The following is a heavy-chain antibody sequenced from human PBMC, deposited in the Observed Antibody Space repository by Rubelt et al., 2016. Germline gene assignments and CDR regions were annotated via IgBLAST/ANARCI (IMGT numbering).Heavy chain of an antibody. CDR1: GFTFSSYA. J-gene: IGHJ3*02. D-gene: IGHD6-19*01. V-gene: IGHV3-30*04. Sequence: QVQLVESGGGVVQPGRSLRLSCAASGFTFSSYAMHWVRQAPGKGLEWVAVISYDGSNKYYADSVKGRFTISRDNSKNTLYLQMNSLRAEDTAVYYCARDFGFAPAVAYIWGQGTMVTVSS. CDR3: ARDFGFAPAVAYI. CDR2: ISYDGSNK.